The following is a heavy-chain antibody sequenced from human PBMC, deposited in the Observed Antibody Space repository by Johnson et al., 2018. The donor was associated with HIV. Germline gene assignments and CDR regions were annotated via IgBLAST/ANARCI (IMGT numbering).Heavy chain of an antibody. CDR3: ARVLRLLEYSLDAFDI. D-gene: IGHD3-3*01. V-gene: IGHV3-15*01. CDR2: IKSKTDGGTT. Sequence: MQLVESGGNLVKPGGSLRLSCAASGFTFRNAWMSWVRRAPEKGLEWIGRIKSKTDGGTTDYAAPVKGRFTISRDDSKNTLYLQMNSLRAEDTALYYCARVLRLLEYSLDAFDIWGQGTMVTVSS. J-gene: IGHJ3*02. CDR1: GFTFRNAW.